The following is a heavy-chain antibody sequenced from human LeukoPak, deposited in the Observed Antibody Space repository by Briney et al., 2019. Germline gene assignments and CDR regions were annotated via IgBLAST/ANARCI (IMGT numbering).Heavy chain of an antibody. V-gene: IGHV4-39*07. Sequence: PSETLSLTCTVSGGSISSSSYYWGWIRQPPGKGLEWIGSIYYSGSTYYNPSLKSRVIISVDTSKNQFSLKLSSVTAADTAVYYCASGSYWGNAFDIWGQGTMVTVSS. D-gene: IGHD1-26*01. CDR1: GGSISSSSYY. CDR2: IYYSGST. J-gene: IGHJ3*02. CDR3: ASGSYWGNAFDI.